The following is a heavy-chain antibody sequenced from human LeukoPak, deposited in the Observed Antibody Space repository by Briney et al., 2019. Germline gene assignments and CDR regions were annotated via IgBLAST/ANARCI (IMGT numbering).Heavy chain of an antibody. V-gene: IGHV3-30-3*01. CDR3: AREDGYCSGGSCYSEGSFDY. D-gene: IGHD2-15*01. Sequence: GGSLRLSCAASGFTFSSYAMHWVRQAPGKGLEWVAVISYDGSNKYYADSVKGRFTISRDNSKNTLYLQMNSLRAEDTAVYYCAREDGYCSGGSCYSEGSFDYWGREPWSPSPQ. CDR1: GFTFSSYA. J-gene: IGHJ4*02. CDR2: ISYDGSNK.